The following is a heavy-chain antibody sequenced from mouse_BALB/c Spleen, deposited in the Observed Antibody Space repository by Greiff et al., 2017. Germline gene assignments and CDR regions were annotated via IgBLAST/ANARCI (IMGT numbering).Heavy chain of an antibody. CDR2: ISYSGST. Sequence: EVKVEESGPGLVKPSQSLSLTCTVTGYSITSDYAWNWIRQFPGNKLEWMGYISYSGSTSYNPSLKSRISITRDTSKNQFFLQLNSVTTEDTATYYCASTTYWGQGTTLTVSS. V-gene: IGHV3-2*02. D-gene: IGHD6-1*01. CDR1: GYSITSDYA. J-gene: IGHJ2*01. CDR3: ASTTY.